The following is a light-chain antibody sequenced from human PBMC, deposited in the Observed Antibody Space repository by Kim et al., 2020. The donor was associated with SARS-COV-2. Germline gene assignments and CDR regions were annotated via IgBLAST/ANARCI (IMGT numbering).Light chain of an antibody. Sequence: ASVGDRVTITCRASQSISSYLNWYQQKPGNAPKLLIYAASSLQCGVPSRFSGSGSWTDFTLTISSLQPEDFATYYCQQSYSTPLTFGGGTKVEIK. CDR2: AAS. CDR1: QSISSY. CDR3: QQSYSTPLT. V-gene: IGKV1-39*01. J-gene: IGKJ4*01.